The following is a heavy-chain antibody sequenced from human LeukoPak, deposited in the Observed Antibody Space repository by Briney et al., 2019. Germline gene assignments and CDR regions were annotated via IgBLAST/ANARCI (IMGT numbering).Heavy chain of an antibody. CDR2: ISGRGGST. Sequence: GGSLRLSCAASGFTFSSYAMSWVRQAPGKGLEWVSVISGRGGSTYYADSVKGRFTISRDNSKNTLYLQMNSLRAEDTAVYYCAREDTAMVINYFDYWGQGTLVTVSS. D-gene: IGHD5-18*01. V-gene: IGHV3-23*01. J-gene: IGHJ4*02. CDR3: AREDTAMVINYFDY. CDR1: GFTFSSYA.